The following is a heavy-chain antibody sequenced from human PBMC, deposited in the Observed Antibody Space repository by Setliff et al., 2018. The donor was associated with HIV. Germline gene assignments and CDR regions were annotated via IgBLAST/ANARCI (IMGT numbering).Heavy chain of an antibody. V-gene: IGHV4-34*01. Sequence: SETLSLTCAVYGGSFSGYCWSWIRQPPGKGLEWIGEIQHSGRINYNPSLRSRVTTSVDTSKNQFSLKLTSVTASDTAVYYCARMYSGYDWSPAGARTRYFDYWGQGTLVTVSS. CDR2: IQHSGRI. CDR1: GGSFSGYC. CDR3: ARMYSGYDWSPAGARTRYFDY. D-gene: IGHD5-12*01. J-gene: IGHJ4*02.